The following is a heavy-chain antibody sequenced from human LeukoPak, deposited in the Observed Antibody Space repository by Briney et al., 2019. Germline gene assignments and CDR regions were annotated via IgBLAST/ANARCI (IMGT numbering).Heavy chain of an antibody. Sequence: GGSLRLSCAASGFTFSSYGMHWVRQAPGKGLEWVAVISYDGSNKYYADSVKGRFTISRDNSKNTLYLQMNSLRAEDTAVYYCAKDLGLYGDYAYAFDIWGQGTMVTVSS. CDR2: ISYDGSNK. D-gene: IGHD4-17*01. CDR1: GFTFSSYG. J-gene: IGHJ3*02. CDR3: AKDLGLYGDYAYAFDI. V-gene: IGHV3-30*18.